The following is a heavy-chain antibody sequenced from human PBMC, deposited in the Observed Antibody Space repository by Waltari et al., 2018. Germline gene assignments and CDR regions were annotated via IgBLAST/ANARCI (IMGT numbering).Heavy chain of an antibody. CDR1: GGSIRSYY. V-gene: IGHV4-59*01. CDR2: INYSGST. Sequence: QVQLQESGPGLVKPSETLSLTCTVSGGSIRSYYWSWIRQPPGKGLEWIGYINYSGSTNYNPSLKSRVTISVDTSKNQFSLKLSSVTAADTTVYYCARDHGPGTRHDGFDIWGQGTMVTVSS. D-gene: IGHD1-7*01. CDR3: ARDHGPGTRHDGFDI. J-gene: IGHJ3*02.